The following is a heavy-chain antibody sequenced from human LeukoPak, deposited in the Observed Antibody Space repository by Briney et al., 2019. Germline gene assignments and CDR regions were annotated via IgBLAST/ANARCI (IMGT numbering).Heavy chain of an antibody. CDR3: AKSHRLIRLGQFGFVDV. J-gene: IGHJ6*04. D-gene: IGHD3-16*01. CDR1: GFTFSSYS. Sequence: GGSLRLSCAASGFTFSSYSISWVRQAPGKGLEGVSAISGSGGSTYYAHPVKGRFTISRDNSKNPLYLQMNSLRAEDTAVYYCAKSHRLIRLGQFGFVDVWGKGTTVTVSS. CDR2: ISGSGGST. V-gene: IGHV3-23*01.